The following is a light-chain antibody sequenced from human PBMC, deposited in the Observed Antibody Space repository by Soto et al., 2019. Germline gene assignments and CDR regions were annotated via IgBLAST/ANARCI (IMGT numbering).Light chain of an antibody. V-gene: IGKV1-5*03. CDR3: HQYNSYLWT. CDR1: QSVSIW. Sequence: DIQMAQSPSTLAASFGDRFTIPCRASQSVSIWLAWYQQKPGKAPKLLIYKASTLESGVPSRFSGSGSGTEFTLTISSLQPDDFATYYCHQYNSYLWTFGQGTKV. J-gene: IGKJ1*01. CDR2: KAS.